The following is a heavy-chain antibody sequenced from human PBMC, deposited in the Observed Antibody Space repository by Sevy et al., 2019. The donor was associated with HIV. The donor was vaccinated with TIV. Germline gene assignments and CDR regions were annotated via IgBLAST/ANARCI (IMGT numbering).Heavy chain of an antibody. Sequence: GGSLRLSCAASGFTFITYNMNWVRRAPGKGLEWVSSVSGSSNYIYYAESLKGRFIISRDNAKNTLYLQINSLRGDDTAVYYCARGPPDGSYDYFDYWGQGTLVTVSS. CDR2: VSGSSNYI. CDR1: GFTFITYN. V-gene: IGHV3-21*06. D-gene: IGHD1-26*01. J-gene: IGHJ4*02. CDR3: ARGPPDGSYDYFDY.